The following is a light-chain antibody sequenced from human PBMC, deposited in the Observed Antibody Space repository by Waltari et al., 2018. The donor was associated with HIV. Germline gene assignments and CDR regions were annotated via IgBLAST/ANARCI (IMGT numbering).Light chain of an antibody. V-gene: IGLV1-36*01. Sequence: QSVLTQPPSVSEAPRQRVTISCSGSSSNIGHNAVNCDQQLSGKAPKLRIYYDVRLPAGVAERFSGSKAGTSAGRTIGGVQCEDEAEYYCAAWDDSLNGVVFGGGTKLAV. CDR3: AAWDDSLNGVV. J-gene: IGLJ2*01. CDR1: SSNIGHNA. CDR2: YDV.